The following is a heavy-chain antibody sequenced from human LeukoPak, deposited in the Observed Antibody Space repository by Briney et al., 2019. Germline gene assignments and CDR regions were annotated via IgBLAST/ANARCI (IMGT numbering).Heavy chain of an antibody. CDR2: ISSSSSTI. J-gene: IGHJ6*02. Sequence: GGSLRLSCAASGFTFSSHSMNGVRQAPGKGLEWVSYISSSSSTIYYADSVKGRFTISRDNAKNSLYLQMNSLRAEDTAVYYCARETGSGYGMDVWGQGTTVTVSS. D-gene: IGHD3-10*01. V-gene: IGHV3-48*01. CDR1: GFTFSSHS. CDR3: ARETGSGYGMDV.